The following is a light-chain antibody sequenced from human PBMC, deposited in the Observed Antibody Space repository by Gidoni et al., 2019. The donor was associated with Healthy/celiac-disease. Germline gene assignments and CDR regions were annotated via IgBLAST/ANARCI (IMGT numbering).Light chain of an antibody. Sequence: IQMTQSPSSLYASVADRVTITCRASQGISYYSAWCQQQPGKATKSMIYAASSLQSVVPSKFSRSASGTDFTLTISSLQPADFAPYYRQQYNSYPLTFGGGTKVELK. CDR3: QQYNSYPLT. V-gene: IGKV1-16*02. CDR1: QGISYY. J-gene: IGKJ4*01. CDR2: AAS.